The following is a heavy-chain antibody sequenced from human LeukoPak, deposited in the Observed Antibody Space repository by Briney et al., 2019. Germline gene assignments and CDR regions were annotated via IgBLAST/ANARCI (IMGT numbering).Heavy chain of an antibody. J-gene: IGHJ3*02. D-gene: IGHD2-15*01. CDR3: ARLVEGHAFDI. V-gene: IGHV3-9*01. CDR1: GFTFDDYA. CDR2: ISWNSGSI. Sequence: QPGRSLRLSCAASGFTFDDYAMHWVRQAPGKGLEWVSGISWNSGSIGYADSVKGRFTISRDNAKNSLYLQMNSLRAEDTAVYYCARLVEGHAFDIWGQGTMVTVSS.